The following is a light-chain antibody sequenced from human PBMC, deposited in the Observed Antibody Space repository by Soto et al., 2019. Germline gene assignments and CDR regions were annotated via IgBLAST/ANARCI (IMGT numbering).Light chain of an antibody. CDR1: QSVSSSY. J-gene: IGKJ5*01. CDR3: PQYGSSPPVT. CDR2: GAS. Sequence: EIVLTQSPGTLSLSPGERATLSCRASQSVSSSYLAWYQQKPGQAPRLLIYGASTRATGIPDRFSGSGSGTDFTLTFRRLEPEDFAVYYCPQYGSSPPVTFGQGTRLEIK. V-gene: IGKV3-20*01.